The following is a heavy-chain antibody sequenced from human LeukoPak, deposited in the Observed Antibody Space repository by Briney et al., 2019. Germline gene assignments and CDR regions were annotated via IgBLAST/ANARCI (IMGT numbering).Heavy chain of an antibody. D-gene: IGHD2-15*01. J-gene: IGHJ4*02. CDR2: TYYRSKWYN. CDR3: ARGLATYEYCSGGSCYGNFDY. CDR1: GDSVSSNSAA. V-gene: IGHV6-1*01. Sequence: SQTLSLTCAISGDSVSSNSAAWNWIRQSPSRGLEWLGRTYYRSKWYNDYAVSVKSRITINPDTSKNQFSLQLNSVTPEDTAVYYCARGLATYEYCSGGSCYGNFDYWGQGTLVTVSS.